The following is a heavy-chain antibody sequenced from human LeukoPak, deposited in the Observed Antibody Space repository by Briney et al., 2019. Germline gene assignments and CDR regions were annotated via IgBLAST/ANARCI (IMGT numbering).Heavy chain of an antibody. V-gene: IGHV3-9*03. CDR2: ISWNSGSI. Sequence: GGSLRLSCAASGFTFDDYAMHWVRKAPGKGLEWVSGISWNSGSIGYADSVKGRFTISRDNAKNSLYLQMNSLRAEDMALYYCAKAMGLRPYYFDYWGQGTLVTVSS. CDR1: GFTFDDYA. CDR3: AKAMGLRPYYFDY. D-gene: IGHD5-12*01. J-gene: IGHJ4*02.